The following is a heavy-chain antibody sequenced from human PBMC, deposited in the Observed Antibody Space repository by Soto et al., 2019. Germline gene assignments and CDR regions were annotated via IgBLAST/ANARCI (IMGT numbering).Heavy chain of an antibody. CDR1: GACVGGFH. V-gene: IGHV4-34*12. CDR3: ARSPLGYDYVRQTWREVGDSFDI. CDR2: LIHGGST. J-gene: IGHJ3*02. D-gene: IGHD3-16*01. Sequence: GSLSRNCAICGACVGGFHGTGLRQAPGKGLEWIGELIHGGSTNYNPSLKSRVSFSLDTSKNQFSPHLMSVTAADTAVYYCARSPLGYDYVRQTWREVGDSFDIWARGTMVTVSS.